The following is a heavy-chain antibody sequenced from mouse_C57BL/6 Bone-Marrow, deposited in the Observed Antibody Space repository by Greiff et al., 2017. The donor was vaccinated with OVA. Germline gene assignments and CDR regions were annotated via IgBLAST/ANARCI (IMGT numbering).Heavy chain of an antibody. V-gene: IGHV5-6*01. J-gene: IGHJ2*01. D-gene: IGHD1-1*01. CDR2: ISSGGSYT. CDR3: ASHYYGSSYEGFDY. Sequence: EVKLVESGGDLVKPGGSLKLSCAASGFTFSSYGMSWVRQTPDKRLEWVATISSGGSYTYYPDSVKGRFTISRDNAKNTLYLQMSSLKSEDTAMYYCASHYYGSSYEGFDYWGQGTTLTVSS. CDR1: GFTFSSYG.